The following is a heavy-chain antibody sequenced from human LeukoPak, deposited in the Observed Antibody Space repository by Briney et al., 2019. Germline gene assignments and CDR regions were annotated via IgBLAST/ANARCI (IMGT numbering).Heavy chain of an antibody. CDR2: GDYSGGT. Sequence: SETLSLTCTVSGDSFSSVTDYWAWIRQPPGKGLEWIASGDYSGGTYYNPSLESRVAISADMSKNQFSLKLSSVTAADTAVYYCARPMNSGSYLIGAFDIWGQGTMVTVSS. D-gene: IGHD1-26*01. J-gene: IGHJ3*02. V-gene: IGHV4-39*07. CDR1: GDSFSSVTDY. CDR3: ARPMNSGSYLIGAFDI.